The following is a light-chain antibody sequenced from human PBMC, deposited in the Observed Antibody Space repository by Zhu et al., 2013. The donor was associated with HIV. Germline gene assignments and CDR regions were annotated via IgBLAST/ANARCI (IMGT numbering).Light chain of an antibody. Sequence: QSALTQPASVSGSPGQSITISCTGTSSDVGGYNYVSWYQQRPGKAPKLMIYEVTTRPSGVSNRFSGSKSGTSASLAISGLQADDEAHYYCQSYDTTLRSWVFGGGTKLTVL. V-gene: IGLV2-14*01. CDR3: QSYDTTLRSWV. J-gene: IGLJ3*02. CDR1: SSDVGGYNY. CDR2: EVT.